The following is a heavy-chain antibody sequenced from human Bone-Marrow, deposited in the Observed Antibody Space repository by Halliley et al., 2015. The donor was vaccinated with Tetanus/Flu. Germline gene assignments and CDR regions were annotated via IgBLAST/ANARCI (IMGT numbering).Heavy chain of an antibody. V-gene: IGHV4-59*01. CDR1: GGSISSYY. CDR2: IYYSGST. J-gene: IGHJ4*02. Sequence: TLSPTCTVSGGSISSYYWSWIRQPPGKGLEWIGYIYYSGSTTYNPSFNSRVTISLDASENQFSLNLSSVTAADTAVYYCVRENTDHVGSLDWGQGTLVTVSS. CDR3: VRENTDHVGSLD. D-gene: IGHD1-26*01.